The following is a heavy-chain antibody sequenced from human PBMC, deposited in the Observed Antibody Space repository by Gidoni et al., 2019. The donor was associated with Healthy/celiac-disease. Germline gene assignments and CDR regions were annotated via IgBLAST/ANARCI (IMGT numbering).Heavy chain of an antibody. J-gene: IGHJ4*02. Sequence: QVQLVESGGGVVQPGRSLRLSCAASGFTFRSYGMHWVRQAPGKGMEWVAVIWYDGSNKYYADSVKGRFTISRDNSKNTLYLQMNSLRAEDTAVYYCARDRRIAARPIAGHGDYWGQGTLVTVSS. CDR1: GFTFRSYG. V-gene: IGHV3-33*01. D-gene: IGHD6-6*01. CDR3: ARDRRIAARPIAGHGDY. CDR2: IWYDGSNK.